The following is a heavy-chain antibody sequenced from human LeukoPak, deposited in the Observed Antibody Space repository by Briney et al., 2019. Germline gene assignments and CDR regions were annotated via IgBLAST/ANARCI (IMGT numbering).Heavy chain of an antibody. J-gene: IGHJ4*02. D-gene: IGHD6-19*01. V-gene: IGHV3-30-3*01. CDR3: ARDPTAARLAGIDY. Sequence: PGGSLRLSCAASGFTFSSYAMHWVRQAPGKGLEWVAVISYDGSNKYYADSVKGRFTISRDNSKNTLYLQMNSLRAEDTAVYYCARDPTAARLAGIDYWGQGTLVTVSS. CDR1: GFTFSSYA. CDR2: ISYDGSNK.